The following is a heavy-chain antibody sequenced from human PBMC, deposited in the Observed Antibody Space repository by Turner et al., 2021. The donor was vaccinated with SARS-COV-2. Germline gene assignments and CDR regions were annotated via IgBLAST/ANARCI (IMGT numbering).Heavy chain of an antibody. Sequence: QVQLVQSGAEVKKPGASVKVPCKASGYTFTAYNIHWLRQAPGQGLEWMGWVTANSGDTNDEQKLQGRVTMTRDTSISTAYMELSSLRSDDTAVYYCARVCNGNVCKNFDYWGQGTLVTVSS. CDR3: ARVCNGNVCKNFDY. J-gene: IGHJ4*02. CDR2: VTANSGDT. V-gene: IGHV1-2*02. CDR1: GYTFTAYN. D-gene: IGHD2-15*01.